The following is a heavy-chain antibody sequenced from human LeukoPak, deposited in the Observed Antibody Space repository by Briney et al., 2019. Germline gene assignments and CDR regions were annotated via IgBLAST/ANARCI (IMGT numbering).Heavy chain of an antibody. CDR3: ARSSYLYSYSTN. CDR1: GYTFTSYG. J-gene: IGHJ4*02. Sequence: ASVKVSCKASGYTFTSYGISWMRQAPGQGLEWMGWISAYNGNTNYAQKLQGRVTMTTDTSTSTAYMELRSLRSDDTAVYYCARSSYLYSYSTNWGRGTLVTVSS. CDR2: ISAYNGNT. V-gene: IGHV1-18*01. D-gene: IGHD5-18*01.